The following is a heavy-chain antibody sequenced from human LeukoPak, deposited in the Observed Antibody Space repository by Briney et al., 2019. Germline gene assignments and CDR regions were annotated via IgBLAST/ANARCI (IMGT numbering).Heavy chain of an antibody. V-gene: IGHV4-31*03. CDR3: ARILGFNYDILTGYYWGSWFDP. CDR1: SGSISSGGYY. D-gene: IGHD3-9*01. J-gene: IGHJ5*02. Sequence: PSQTLSLTCTVSSGSISSGGYYWSWIRQHPGKGLEWIGYIYYSGSTYYNPSLKSRVTISVDTSKNQFSLKLSSVTAADTAVYYCARILGFNYDILTGYYWGSWFDPWGQGTLVTVSS. CDR2: IYYSGST.